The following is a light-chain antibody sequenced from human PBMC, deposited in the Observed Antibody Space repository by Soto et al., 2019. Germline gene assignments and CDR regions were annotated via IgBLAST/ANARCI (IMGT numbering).Light chain of an antibody. CDR1: SSDVGGYNY. V-gene: IGLV2-14*01. Sequence: QSALTQPASVSGSPGQSITISCTGTSSDVGGYNYVSWYQQHPGKAPKLMIYDVSNRPSGVSNRFSGSKSSNTASLTISGLQAEDEDDYYCSSYTSSSTSVVFGGGTKLTVL. J-gene: IGLJ2*01. CDR3: SSYTSSSTSVV. CDR2: DVS.